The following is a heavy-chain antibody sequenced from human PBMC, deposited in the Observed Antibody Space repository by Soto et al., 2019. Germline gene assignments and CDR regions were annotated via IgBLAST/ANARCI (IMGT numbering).Heavy chain of an antibody. CDR2: ISSGRPTI. D-gene: IGHD6-6*01. CDR3: ARGGAARPDY. V-gene: IGHV3-48*02. Sequence: EVQLVESGGGLVQPGGSLRLSCAASGFTFSSYGMNWVRQAPGKGLAWVSYISSGRPTIQYADSVKGRFTISRDNAKNSLYLQMNSRRDDDTAVYYCARGGAARPDYWGQGTLVTVSS. J-gene: IGHJ4*02. CDR1: GFTFSSYG.